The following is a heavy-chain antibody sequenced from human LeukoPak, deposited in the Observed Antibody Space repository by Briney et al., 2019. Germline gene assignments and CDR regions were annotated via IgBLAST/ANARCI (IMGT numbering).Heavy chain of an antibody. Sequence: ASVKVSCKASGYTFTSYYMHWVRQAPGQGLAWMGIINPSGGSTSYAQKFQGRVTMTRDTSTSTVYMELSSLRSEDTAVYYCARDGIAVAGTVYYYGMDVWGQGTTVTVSS. CDR3: ARDGIAVAGTVYYYGMDV. J-gene: IGHJ6*02. D-gene: IGHD6-19*01. CDR1: GYTFTSYY. CDR2: INPSGGST. V-gene: IGHV1-46*01.